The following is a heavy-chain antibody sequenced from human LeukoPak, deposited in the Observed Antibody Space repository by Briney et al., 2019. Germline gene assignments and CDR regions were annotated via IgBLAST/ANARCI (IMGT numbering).Heavy chain of an antibody. CDR2: IYHSGST. CDR1: GGSISSSNW. CDR3: AREGSSWYYFDY. V-gene: IGHV4-4*02. J-gene: IGHJ4*02. Sequence: SGTLSLTCAVSGGSISSSNWWSWVRQPPGKGLEWIGEIYHSGSTNYNPSLKSRVTISVDTSKNQFSLKLGSVTAADTAVYYCAREGSSWYYFDYWGQGTLVTVSS. D-gene: IGHD6-13*01.